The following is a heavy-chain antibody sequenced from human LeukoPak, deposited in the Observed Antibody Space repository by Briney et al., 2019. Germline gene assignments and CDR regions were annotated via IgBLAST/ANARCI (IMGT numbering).Heavy chain of an antibody. V-gene: IGHV3-64*01. Sequence: PGGSLRLSCAASGFTFSSYAMHWVRQAPGKGLEYVSAISSNGGSTYYANSVKGRFTISRDNSKNTLYLQMGSLRAEDMAVYYCARALRPTSGSLIKWGQGTLVTVSS. D-gene: IGHD1-26*01. J-gene: IGHJ4*02. CDR3: ARALRPTSGSLIK. CDR1: GFTFSSYA. CDR2: ISSNGGST.